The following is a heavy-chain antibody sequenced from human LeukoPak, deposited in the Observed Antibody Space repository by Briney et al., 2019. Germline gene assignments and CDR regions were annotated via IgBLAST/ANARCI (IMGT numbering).Heavy chain of an antibody. Sequence: SETLSLTCTVSGGSISSSSDYWGWIRQPPGKGLEWIASIYYSGTTYYNPSLKSRVTISADTSKNQFSLKLSSVTAADTAVYYCTSRGWVVGLVDYWGQGTLVTVSS. CDR2: IYYSGTT. CDR3: TSRGWVVGLVDY. J-gene: IGHJ4*02. D-gene: IGHD2-2*01. CDR1: GGSISSSSDY. V-gene: IGHV4-39*01.